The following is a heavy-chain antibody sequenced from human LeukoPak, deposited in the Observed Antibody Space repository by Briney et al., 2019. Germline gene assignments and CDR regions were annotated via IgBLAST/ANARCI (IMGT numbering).Heavy chain of an antibody. CDR3: ARAGTDSKWGLPRADYYYFDV. CDR2: TNLNSGNT. Sequence: ASVKLCCKASGYTFTDYYINWERQAPGQGLEWMGWTNLNSGNTNYAQTFQGRVTMTMDTSITPASMELTNLRSDDTALSYCARAGTDSKWGLPRADYYYFDVWGKGTTVTVSS. V-gene: IGHV1-2*02. CDR1: GYTFTDYY. J-gene: IGHJ6*03. D-gene: IGHD7-27*01.